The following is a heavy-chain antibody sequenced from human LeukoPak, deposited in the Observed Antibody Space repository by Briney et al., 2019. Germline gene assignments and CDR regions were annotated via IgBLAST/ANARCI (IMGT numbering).Heavy chain of an antibody. V-gene: IGHV3-74*01. J-gene: IGHJ4*02. CDR2: INSDGSST. CDR1: GFTFSSYW. CDR3: AAQYCSGGSCYPRY. D-gene: IGHD2-15*01. Sequence: GGALRLSCAASGFTFSSYWMHWVRQAPGKGLVWVPRINSDGSSTSYADSVKGRFTISRDNAKNTLYLQMNSLRAEDTAVYYCAAQYCSGGSCYPRYWGQGTLVTVSS.